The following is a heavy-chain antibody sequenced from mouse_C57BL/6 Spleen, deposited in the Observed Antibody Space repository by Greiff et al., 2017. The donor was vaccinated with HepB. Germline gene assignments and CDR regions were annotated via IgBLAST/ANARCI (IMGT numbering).Heavy chain of an antibody. CDR1: GYSITSGYD. CDR2: ISYSGST. D-gene: IGHD2-3*01. V-gene: IGHV3-1*01. J-gene: IGHJ3*01. Sequence: EVQLKESGPGMVKPSQSLSLTCTVTGYSITSGYDWHWIRHFPGNKLEWMGYISYSGSTNYNPSLKSRISITHDTSKNHFFLKLNSVTTEDTATYYCARGGLLPFAYWGQGTLVTVSA. CDR3: ARGGLLPFAY.